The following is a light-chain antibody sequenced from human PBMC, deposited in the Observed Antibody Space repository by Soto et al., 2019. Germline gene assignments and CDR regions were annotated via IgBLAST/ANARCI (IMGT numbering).Light chain of an antibody. CDR2: QDS. V-gene: IGLV3-1*01. Sequence: SYELTQPPSVSVSPGQTASITCSGDKLGDKYACWYQQKPGQSPVLVIYQDSKRPSGIPERFSGSNSGNTATLTISGTQAMDEADYYCQAWDSSTGEFGVGTKLTVL. J-gene: IGLJ2*01. CDR3: QAWDSSTGE. CDR1: KLGDKY.